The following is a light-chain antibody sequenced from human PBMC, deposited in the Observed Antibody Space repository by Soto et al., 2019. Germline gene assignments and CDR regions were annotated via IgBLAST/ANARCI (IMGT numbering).Light chain of an antibody. CDR1: ENVNQN. Sequence: EILMTQSPATLSVSPGERATLSCRASENVNQNLAWYQQKPGQAPRLLIYGASARATGIPARFSGSGSRTEFTLTIGSLQSEDFAVYYCQQYNNWPMTFGQGTKVDI. CDR3: QQYNNWPMT. J-gene: IGKJ1*01. CDR2: GAS. V-gene: IGKV3-15*01.